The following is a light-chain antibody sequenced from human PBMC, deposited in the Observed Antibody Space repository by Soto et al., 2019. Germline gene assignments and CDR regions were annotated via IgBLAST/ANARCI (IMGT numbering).Light chain of an antibody. J-gene: IGKJ1*01. V-gene: IGKV2-28*01. CDR3: MQALQTPWT. Sequence: EIVMTQSPLSLPVTPGEPASISCRSSQSLLHGNGYNYLDWYLQKPGQSPQILIYLGSNRASGVPDRFSGSGSGTDFTLKISRVEAEDVGVYYCMQALQTPWTFGQGTKVDI. CDR1: QSLLHGNGYNY. CDR2: LGS.